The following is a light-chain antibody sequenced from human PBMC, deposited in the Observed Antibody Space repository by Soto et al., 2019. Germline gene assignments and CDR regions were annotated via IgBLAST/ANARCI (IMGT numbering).Light chain of an antibody. Sequence: QSVLTQPASVSGSPGQSISISCTGTSSDVGGYNYVSWYQQHPGKAPKLMIYEVTNRPSGVSNRFSGSKSDNTASLTISGLQAEDEAHYYCYSYTTRSTWVFGGGTKLTVL. CDR1: SSDVGGYNY. CDR2: EVT. J-gene: IGLJ3*02. V-gene: IGLV2-14*01. CDR3: YSYTTRSTWV.